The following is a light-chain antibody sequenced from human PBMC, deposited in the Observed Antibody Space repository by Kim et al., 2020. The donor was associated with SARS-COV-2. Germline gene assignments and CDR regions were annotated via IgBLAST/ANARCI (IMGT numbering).Light chain of an antibody. J-gene: IGLJ3*02. CDR3: QVWESSSDHWV. CDR2: YDS. Sequence: SYELTQPPSVSVAPGKTARITCEGNNIGSKSVHWYQQKPGQAPVLVIYYDSDRPSGIPERFSGSNSGNTATLTISRVEAEDEADYYCQVWESSSDHWVFGGGTQLTVL. CDR1: NIGSKS. V-gene: IGLV3-21*01.